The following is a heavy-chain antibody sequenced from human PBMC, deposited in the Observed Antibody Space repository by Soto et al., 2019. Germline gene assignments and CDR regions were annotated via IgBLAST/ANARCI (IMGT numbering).Heavy chain of an antibody. J-gene: IGHJ4*02. CDR1: GFTLSSYS. CDR3: VRGLPVTTPGPNFDY. Sequence: EVQLVESGGGLVQPGGSLRLSCAASGFTLSSYSMNWVRKAPGKGLEWVSYISSSSSTIYYADSVKGRFTISRDNAKNSLYLQMNSLRAEDTSVYYCVRGLPVTTPGPNFDYWGQGTLVTVSS. V-gene: IGHV3-48*01. D-gene: IGHD5-18*01. CDR2: ISSSSSTI.